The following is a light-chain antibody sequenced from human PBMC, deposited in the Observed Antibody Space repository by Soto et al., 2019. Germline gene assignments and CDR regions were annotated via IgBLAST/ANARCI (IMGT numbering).Light chain of an antibody. CDR2: DAS. CDR1: QSINRW. J-gene: IGKJ1*01. CDR3: QEYNTYSWA. V-gene: IGKV1-5*01. Sequence: DIQMSQSPSSLSASIGDSVTITCRASQSINRWLAWYQQKPGRAPKLLIYDASSLQSGVPSRFSGRGSGTEFALTITSLQPDDFATYHCQEYNTYSWAFGQGTKVEVK.